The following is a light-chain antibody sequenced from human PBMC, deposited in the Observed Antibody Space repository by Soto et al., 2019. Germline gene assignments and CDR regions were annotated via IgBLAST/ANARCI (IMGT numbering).Light chain of an antibody. J-gene: IGKJ1*01. CDR2: NAF. Sequence: EIAMTQSPATLSVSPGERGTLSCRASQSVDSNVAWYQMKPGQAPRLLIYNAFNRATGIPDRFSGSGSGTEFTLTISSLQSEDFAVYYCQQYKNWPHTFGQGTKVDIK. CDR1: QSVDSN. V-gene: IGKV3D-15*01. CDR3: QQYKNWPHT.